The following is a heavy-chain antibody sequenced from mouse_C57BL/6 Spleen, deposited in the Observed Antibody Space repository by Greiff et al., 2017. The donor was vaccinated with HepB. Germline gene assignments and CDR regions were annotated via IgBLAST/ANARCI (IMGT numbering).Heavy chain of an antibody. CDR3: ATGGWYYFDY. J-gene: IGHJ2*01. Sequence: EVQLQQSGPELVKPGASVKISCKASGYTFTDYYMNWVKQSHGKSLEWIGDINPNNGGTSYNQKFKGKATLTVDKSSSTAYMELRSLTSEDSAVYYCATGGWYYFDYWGQGTTLTVSS. V-gene: IGHV1-26*01. CDR2: INPNNGGT. CDR1: GYTFTDYY. D-gene: IGHD2-3*01.